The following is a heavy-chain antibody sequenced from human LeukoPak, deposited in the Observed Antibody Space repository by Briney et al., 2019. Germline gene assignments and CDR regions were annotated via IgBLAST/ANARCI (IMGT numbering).Heavy chain of an antibody. V-gene: IGHV4-34*01. D-gene: IGHD4-17*01. Sequence: PSETLSLTCAVYGGSFSGYYWSWIRQPPGKGLEWIGEINHSGSTNYNPSLKSRVTISVDTSKNQFSLKLSSVTAADTAVYYCASAYGDYAFDPWGQETLVTVSS. CDR2: INHSGST. J-gene: IGHJ5*02. CDR1: GGSFSGYY. CDR3: ASAYGDYAFDP.